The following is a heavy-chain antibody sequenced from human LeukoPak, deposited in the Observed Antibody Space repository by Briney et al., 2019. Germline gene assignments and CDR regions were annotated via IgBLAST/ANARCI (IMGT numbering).Heavy chain of an antibody. J-gene: IGHJ5*02. CDR2: ISAYNGNT. D-gene: IGHD5-24*01. Sequence: ASVTVSCKASGYTFTSYGISWVRQAPGQGLEWMGWISAYNGNTNYAQKFQGRITMSRDTSTSTVYMELSSLRSEDTAFYYCATDHSMANTAWWFDPWGQGTLVTVSS. CDR1: GYTFTSYG. V-gene: IGHV1-18*01. CDR3: ATDHSMANTAWWFDP.